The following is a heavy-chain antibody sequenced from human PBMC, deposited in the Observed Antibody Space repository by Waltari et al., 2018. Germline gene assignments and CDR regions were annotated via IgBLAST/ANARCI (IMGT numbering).Heavy chain of an antibody. CDR3: GRIAFGDDGGYFQY. Sequence: QLQLQESGPGLVRPSETLSLTCTVSGGSITTNYNWAWIRQPPGKGLEWMGNMQYRGSTFYNPSLVSRVTISLDTSKNQFSLTLTSVDAADTAVYFCGRIAFGDDGGYFQYWGQGTLVTVSS. CDR2: MQYRGST. CDR1: GGSITTNYN. J-gene: IGHJ1*01. V-gene: IGHV4-39*01. D-gene: IGHD4-17*01.